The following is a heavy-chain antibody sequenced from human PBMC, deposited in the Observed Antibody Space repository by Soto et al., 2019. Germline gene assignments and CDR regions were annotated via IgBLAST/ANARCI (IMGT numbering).Heavy chain of an antibody. D-gene: IGHD3-16*01. J-gene: IGHJ3*02. V-gene: IGHV3-53*01. CDR1: GFTVSSNY. Sequence: GGSLRLSCAASGFTVSSNYMSWVRQPPGKGLEWVSLTYSGGSTYYADSVKGRFTISGDNSKNTLYLQMNSLRTEDTAVYYCATSGPRMITFGGAPEILAFDIWGQGTMVTVSS. CDR3: ATSGPRMITFGGAPEILAFDI. CDR2: TYSGGST.